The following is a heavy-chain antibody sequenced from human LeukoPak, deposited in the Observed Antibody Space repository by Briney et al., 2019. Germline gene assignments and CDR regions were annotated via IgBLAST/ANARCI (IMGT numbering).Heavy chain of an antibody. CDR1: GYTFSAYG. V-gene: IGHV1-18*01. CDR3: ARAWAAAGPFDY. CDR2: ISAYSGNT. D-gene: IGHD6-13*01. Sequence: AASVKVSCKASGYTFSAYGISWVRQAPGQGLEWMGYISAYSGNTNYAQRLQGRVTMTTDTSTSTAYMELRSLRSDDTAVYFCARAWAAAGPFDYWGQGTLVTVSS. J-gene: IGHJ4*02.